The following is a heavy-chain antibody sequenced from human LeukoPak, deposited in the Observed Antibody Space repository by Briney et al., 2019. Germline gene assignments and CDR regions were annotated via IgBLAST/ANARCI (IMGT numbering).Heavy chain of an antibody. Sequence: PSETLSLTCSVSGGSISGYYWSWIRQPAGKGLECVGRISSSGSTDYNPSLKSRVTISVDTSKNQFSLKLNSVTAADTAMYYCARRGSGRVDYWGQGTLVTVSS. D-gene: IGHD3-10*01. CDR2: ISSSGST. CDR3: ARRGSGRVDY. J-gene: IGHJ4*02. CDR1: GGSISGYY. V-gene: IGHV4-4*07.